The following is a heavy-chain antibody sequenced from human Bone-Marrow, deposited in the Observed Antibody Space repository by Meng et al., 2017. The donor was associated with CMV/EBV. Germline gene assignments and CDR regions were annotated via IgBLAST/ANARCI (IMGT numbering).Heavy chain of an antibody. D-gene: IGHD3-9*01. CDR1: GFTFSSYW. J-gene: IGHJ4*02. V-gene: IGHV3-74*01. CDR2: INTDGSIT. CDR3: ARDSYDNLDY. Sequence: GGLLRLSCAVSGFTFSSYWMHWVRQAPGKGLIWVSRINTDGSITNFADSVKGRFTISRDNAKNTLYLQMNGLRAEDTAMYYWARDSYDNLDYWGQGTLVTVAS.